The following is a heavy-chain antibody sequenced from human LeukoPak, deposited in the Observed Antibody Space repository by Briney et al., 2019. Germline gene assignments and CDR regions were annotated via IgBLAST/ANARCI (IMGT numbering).Heavy chain of an antibody. CDR3: AKGDDSTGYYYGSPIDY. CDR1: GFTFSSYA. J-gene: IGHJ4*02. D-gene: IGHD3-22*01. CDR2: ISGSGGIT. Sequence: GSLRLSCAASGFTFSSYAMSWFRQAPGKGLGWVAAISGSGGITYYADSVKGRFTISRDNSKNTLYLQMNSLRAEDTAVYYCAKGDDSTGYYYGSPIDYWGQGTLVTVSS. V-gene: IGHV3-23*01.